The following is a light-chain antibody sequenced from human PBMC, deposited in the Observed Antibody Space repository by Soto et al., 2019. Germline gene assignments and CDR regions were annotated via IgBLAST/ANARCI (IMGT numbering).Light chain of an antibody. CDR3: QSYDSSLSGVV. CDR1: SSNIGAGYD. V-gene: IGLV1-40*01. J-gene: IGLJ2*01. CDR2: GNS. Sequence: QSVLTQPPSVSGAPGQRVTISCTGSSSNIGAGYDVHWYQQLPGTAPKLLIYGNSNRPSGVPDRCSGSKSGTSASLAITGLQAEDEADYYCQSYDSSLSGVVFGGGTKRTVL.